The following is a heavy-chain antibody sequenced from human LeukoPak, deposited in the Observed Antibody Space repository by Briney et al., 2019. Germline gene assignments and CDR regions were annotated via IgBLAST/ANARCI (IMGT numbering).Heavy chain of an antibody. CDR3: ARQGWTQWYFDY. J-gene: IGHJ4*02. V-gene: IGHV4-39*01. CDR2: IYYSGST. Sequence: SEALSLTCTVSGGSISSSSYYWGWIRQPPGKGLEWIGSIYYSGSTYYNPSLKSRVIISVDTSKNQFSLKLSSVTAADTAVYYCARQGWTQWYFDYWGQGTLVTVSS. CDR1: GGSISSSSYY. D-gene: IGHD6-19*01.